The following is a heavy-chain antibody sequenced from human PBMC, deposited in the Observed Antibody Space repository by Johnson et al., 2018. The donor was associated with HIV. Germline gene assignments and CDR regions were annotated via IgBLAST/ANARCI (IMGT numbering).Heavy chain of an antibody. J-gene: IGHJ3*02. CDR1: GFTVSTSY. V-gene: IGHV3-66*01. CDR2: IYSGGST. Sequence: VQLVESGGGLVQPGGSLRLSCAVSGFTVSTSYMTWVRQAPGKGLDWVSVIYSGGSTYYADSVKGRFIISRDNSKNTLCLQMNSLRAEYTAVYYCARNCGGDCSGHDAFDIWGQGTMVTVSS. CDR3: ARNCGGDCSGHDAFDI. D-gene: IGHD2-21*02.